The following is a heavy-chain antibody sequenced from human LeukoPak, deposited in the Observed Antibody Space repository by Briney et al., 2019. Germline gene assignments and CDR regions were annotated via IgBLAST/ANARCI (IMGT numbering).Heavy chain of an antibody. CDR3: ARGGYSGYDGSAYYYYMDV. J-gene: IGHJ6*03. CDR1: RFTFSSYS. CDR2: INHSGST. Sequence: GSLRLSCAASRFTFSSYSMNWVRQPPGKGLEWIGEINHSGSTNYNPSLKSRVTISVDTSKNQFSLKLSSVTAADTAVYYCARGGYSGYDGSAYYYYMDVWGKGTTVTVSS. V-gene: IGHV4-34*01. D-gene: IGHD5-12*01.